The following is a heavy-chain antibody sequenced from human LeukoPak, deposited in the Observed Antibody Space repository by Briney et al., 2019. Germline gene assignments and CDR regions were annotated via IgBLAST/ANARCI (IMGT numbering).Heavy chain of an antibody. CDR3: ARGSGSPPHWFDP. D-gene: IGHD1-26*01. Sequence: SVKVSCKASGGTFSSYAISWVRQAPGQGLEWMGGIIPIFGTANYAQKFQGRVTMTRDMSTSTVYMELSSLRSEDTAVYYCARGSGSPPHWFDPWGQGTLVTVSS. V-gene: IGHV1-69*05. CDR2: IIPIFGTA. CDR1: GGTFSSYA. J-gene: IGHJ5*02.